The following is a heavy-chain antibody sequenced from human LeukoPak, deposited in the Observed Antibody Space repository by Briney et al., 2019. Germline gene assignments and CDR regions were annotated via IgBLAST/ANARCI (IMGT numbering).Heavy chain of an antibody. CDR2: IRSEPNSYAT. CDR1: GFTFSDSA. V-gene: IGHV3-73*01. CDR3: ASLSGKGDYLGQPAYFDL. Sequence: GGSLRLSCAASGFTFSDSAMHWVRQASGKGLEWVGRIRSEPNSYATVYAASVKGRFSISRDDSKNTAYLQMNSLKTEDTAVYYCASLSGKGDYLGQPAYFDLWGRGTLVTVSS. J-gene: IGHJ2*01. D-gene: IGHD4-17*01.